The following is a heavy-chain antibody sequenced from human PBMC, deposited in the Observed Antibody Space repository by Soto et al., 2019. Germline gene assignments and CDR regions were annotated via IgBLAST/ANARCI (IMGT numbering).Heavy chain of an antibody. V-gene: IGHV3-30*18. Sequence: QVQLVESGGGVVQPGRSLRLSCAASGFTFSSYGMHWVRQAPGKGLEWVAVISYDGSNKYYADSVKGRFTISRDNSKNTLYLQMNSLRAEDTAVYYCAKGWTLLDYWGQGTLVTVSS. CDR1: GFTFSSYG. D-gene: IGHD2-15*01. CDR3: AKGWTLLDY. J-gene: IGHJ4*02. CDR2: ISYDGSNK.